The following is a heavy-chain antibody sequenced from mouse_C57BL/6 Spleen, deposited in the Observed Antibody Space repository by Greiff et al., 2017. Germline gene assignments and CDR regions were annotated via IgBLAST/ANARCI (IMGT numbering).Heavy chain of an antibody. J-gene: IGHJ2*01. Sequence: EVQRVESGGGLVKPGGSLKLSCAASGFTFSSYTMSWVRQTPEKRLEWVATISGGGGNTYYPDSVKGRFTISRDNAKNTLYLQMSSLRSEDTALYYCARQDGYYSYYFDYWGQGTTLTVSS. V-gene: IGHV5-9*01. CDR3: ARQDGYYSYYFDY. CDR2: ISGGGGNT. CDR1: GFTFSSYT. D-gene: IGHD2-3*01.